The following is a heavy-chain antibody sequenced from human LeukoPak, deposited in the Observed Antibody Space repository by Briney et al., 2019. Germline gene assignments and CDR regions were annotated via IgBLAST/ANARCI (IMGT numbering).Heavy chain of an antibody. V-gene: IGHV3-23*01. J-gene: IGHJ4*02. Sequence: GGCLRLSCAASEFTFSSYGMSWVRQAPGKGLEWVSGISGSGATIYYGDSVKGRFTASRDNSRSTLFLQMNSLRAEDTAVYYCGMDPPGSTITMAAFDYPGQGTLVTVSS. CDR1: EFTFSSYG. CDR3: GMDPPGSTITMAAFDY. D-gene: IGHD3-10*01. CDR2: ISGSGATI.